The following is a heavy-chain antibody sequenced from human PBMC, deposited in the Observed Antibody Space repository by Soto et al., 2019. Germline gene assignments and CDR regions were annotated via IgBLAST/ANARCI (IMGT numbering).Heavy chain of an antibody. D-gene: IGHD3-22*01. CDR2: LYWNEDK. CDR3: AHRDYYNSSGYAPFDS. Sequence: GPTLVNPTPTLTLTCSFSGFSLSTSGVGVGWIRQPPGKALEWLVLLYWNEDKRYSPSLESRLTVTKDTSKNQVVLTMTNVDPVDTATYYCAHRDYYNSSGYAPFDSWGQGTLVTVSS. CDR1: GFSLSTSGVG. V-gene: IGHV2-5*01. J-gene: IGHJ4*02.